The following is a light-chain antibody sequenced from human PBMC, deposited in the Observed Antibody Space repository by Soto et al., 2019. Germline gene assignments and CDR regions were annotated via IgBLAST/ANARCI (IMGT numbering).Light chain of an antibody. V-gene: IGKV3-20*01. J-gene: IGKJ1*01. CDR3: QQYNTSSWT. CDR1: KSVDSSY. Sequence: GFAPFPGTLAWFPGERATLSCRARKSVDSSYVAWYQQKPGQAPRLLIYATSSRATGLPDRFSGSGSGTDFTLTISRLEPEDFAVYYCQQYNTSSWTFGQGTKVDI. CDR2: ATS.